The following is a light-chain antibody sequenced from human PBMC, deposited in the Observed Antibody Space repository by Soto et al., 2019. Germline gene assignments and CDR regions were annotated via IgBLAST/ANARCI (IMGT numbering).Light chain of an antibody. CDR3: SSYTSSSNRV. Sequence: QSALTQPASVSGSPGQSITISCTGTSSDVGGYNYVSGYQQHPGKAPKLMIYEVSNRPSGVSNRFSGSKSGNTASLTISGLQAEDEADYYCSSYTSSSNRVFGGGTKLTVL. CDR2: EVS. V-gene: IGLV2-14*01. J-gene: IGLJ3*02. CDR1: SSDVGGYNY.